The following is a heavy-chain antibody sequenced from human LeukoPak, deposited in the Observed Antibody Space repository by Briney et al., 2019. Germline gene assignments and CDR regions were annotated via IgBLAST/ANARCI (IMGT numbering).Heavy chain of an antibody. CDR3: ARGVLGATGDYYYYYMDV. Sequence: GASVKVSCKASGGTFSSYAISWVRQAPGQGLEWMGWMNPNSGNTGYAQKFQGRVTITRNTSISTAYMELSSLRSEDTAVYYCARGVLGATGDYYYYYMDVWGKGTTVTVSS. V-gene: IGHV1-8*03. CDR2: MNPNSGNT. D-gene: IGHD5-12*01. J-gene: IGHJ6*03. CDR1: GGTFSSYA.